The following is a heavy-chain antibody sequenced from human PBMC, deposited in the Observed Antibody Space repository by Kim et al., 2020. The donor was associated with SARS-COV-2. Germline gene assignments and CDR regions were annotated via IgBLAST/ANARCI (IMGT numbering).Heavy chain of an antibody. J-gene: IGHJ3*02. CDR3: ARGWAFDI. D-gene: IGHD2-15*01. CDR1: GFTLSSHW. V-gene: IGHV3-74*01. Sequence: GGSLRLSCVVSGFTLSSHWMHWVRQVPGKGLAWVSRLSTDGSSTAYADFVKGRFSISRDNAKNTLYLQMNSLRAEDTAVYYCARGWAFDIWGQGTMVTDTS. CDR2: LSTDGSST.